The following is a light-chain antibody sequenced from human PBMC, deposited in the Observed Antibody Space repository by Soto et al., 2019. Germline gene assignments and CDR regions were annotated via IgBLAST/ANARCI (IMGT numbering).Light chain of an antibody. V-gene: IGLV1-47*01. CDR1: SSNIGSNY. CDR2: RNN. CDR3: AAWDDSLSGVV. Sequence: QAVVTQPPSASGTPGQRVTISCSGSSSNIGSNYVYWYQQLPGTAPKLLIYRNNLRPSGVPDRFSGSKSGTSASLAISGLRSEDEADYHCAAWDDSLSGVVFGGGTKLTVL. J-gene: IGLJ3*02.